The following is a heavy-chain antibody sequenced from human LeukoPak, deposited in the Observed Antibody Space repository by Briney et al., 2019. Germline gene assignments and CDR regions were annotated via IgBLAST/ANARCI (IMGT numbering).Heavy chain of an antibody. CDR2: MNPNSGNT. CDR1: VYTVSSYD. CDR3: ARAPWSSSSWPYNWFDP. D-gene: IGHD6-13*01. V-gene: IGHV1-8*01. Sequence: ASLKVSCKASVYTVSSYDINWVRQATGQGLEWMGWMNPNSGNTGYAQKFQGRVTVTRNTSISTAYMELSSLRSEDTAVYYCARAPWSSSSWPYNWFDPWGQGTLVTVSS. J-gene: IGHJ5*02.